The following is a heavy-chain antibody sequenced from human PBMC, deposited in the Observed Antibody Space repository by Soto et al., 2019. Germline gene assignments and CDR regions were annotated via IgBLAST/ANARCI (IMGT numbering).Heavy chain of an antibody. D-gene: IGHD3-3*01. Sequence: QVQLVQSGAEVKKPGSSVKVSCKASGGTFSSYAISWVRQAPGQGLEWMGGIIPIFGTANYAQKFQGRVTITADKSTSTAYMELSSLRSEDTAVYYCARTMYYDFWSGYSNYYYYYGMDVWGQGTTVTVSS. CDR1: GGTFSSYA. CDR3: ARTMYYDFWSGYSNYYYYYGMDV. V-gene: IGHV1-69*06. J-gene: IGHJ6*02. CDR2: IIPIFGTA.